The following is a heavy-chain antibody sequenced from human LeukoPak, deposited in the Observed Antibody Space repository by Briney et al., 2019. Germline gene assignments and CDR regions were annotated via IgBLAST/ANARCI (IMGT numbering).Heavy chain of an antibody. D-gene: IGHD3-10*01. V-gene: IGHV3-11*01. Sequence: GGSLRLSCAASGFTFSDYYMSWIRQAPGKGLEWVSYISSSGSTIYYADSVKGRFTISRDNAKNSLYLQMNSLRAEDMAVYYCARDWYRRVRGVIITNLHWFDPWGQGTLVTVSS. CDR3: ARDWYRRVRGVIITNLHWFDP. CDR2: ISSSGSTI. J-gene: IGHJ5*02. CDR1: GFTFSDYY.